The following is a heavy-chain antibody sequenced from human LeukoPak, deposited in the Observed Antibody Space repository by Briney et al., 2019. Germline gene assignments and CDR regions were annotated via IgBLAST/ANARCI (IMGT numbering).Heavy chain of an antibody. CDR1: GFTFSSYA. D-gene: IGHD3-10*01. CDR2: ISGSGGST. J-gene: IGHJ4*02. V-gene: IGHV3-23*01. Sequence: RGSLRLSCAASGFTFSSYAMSWVRQAPGKGLEWVSAISGSGGSTYYADSVKGRFTISRDNSKNTLYLQMNSLRAEDTAVYYCAGTDGSGSKNYFDYWGQGTLVTVSS. CDR3: AGTDGSGSKNYFDY.